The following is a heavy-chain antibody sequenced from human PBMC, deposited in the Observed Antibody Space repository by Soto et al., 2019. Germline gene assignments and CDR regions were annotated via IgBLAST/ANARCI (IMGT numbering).Heavy chain of an antibody. V-gene: IGHV4-4*07. CDR1: GGSISNYF. CDR2: IFTSGST. D-gene: IGHD3-22*01. J-gene: IGHJ4*02. Sequence: QVQLQESGPGLVKPSETLSLTCAVSGGSISNYFWSWIRQPAGKGLEWIGRIFTSGSTNYNPSLKSRVTMSIDTSKKLFSLKLRSVTAADTAMYYCARENYYFDTDGYYYVFDSWGQGTLVTVSS. CDR3: ARENYYFDTDGYYYVFDS.